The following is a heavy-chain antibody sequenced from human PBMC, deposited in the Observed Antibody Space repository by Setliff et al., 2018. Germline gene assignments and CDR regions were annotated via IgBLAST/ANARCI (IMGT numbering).Heavy chain of an antibody. Sequence: LSLTCSVSGGSISSGSYYWGWIRQSPGKGLEWIGSMYYSGSTYYNPSLKGRVTLSVDTTKNQFSLKLTSMTAADTAVYFCARHLLVQGTYHFDYWGQGSPVTVPQ. CDR2: MYYSGST. J-gene: IGHJ4*02. CDR3: ARHLLVQGTYHFDY. V-gene: IGHV4-39*01. D-gene: IGHD3-10*01. CDR1: GGSISSGSYY.